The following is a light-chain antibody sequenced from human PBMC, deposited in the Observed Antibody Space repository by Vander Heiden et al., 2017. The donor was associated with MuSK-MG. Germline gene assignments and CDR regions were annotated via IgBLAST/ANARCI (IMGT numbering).Light chain of an antibody. CDR2: AAS. J-gene: IGKJ3*01. CDR3: QQSHSTPFT. Sequence: DIQMTPSPSSLSASVGDRVTITCRASQSISSYLNWYQQKPGKAPKLLIYAASSLQSGVPSRFSGSGSGTDFTLTISRLQPEDFATYYCQQSHSTPFTFGHGTKVDIK. CDR1: QSISSY. V-gene: IGKV1-39*01.